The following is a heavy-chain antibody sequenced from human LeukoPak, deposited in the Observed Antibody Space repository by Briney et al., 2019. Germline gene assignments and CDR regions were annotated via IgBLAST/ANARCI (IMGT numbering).Heavy chain of an antibody. CDR3: ARDGLWATQAFDI. V-gene: IGHV4-59*01. CDR2: IYYSGST. CDR1: GGSMSSYS. J-gene: IGHJ3*02. Sequence: SETLSLTCTVSGGSMSSYSWSWVRQPPGRGLEWIGYIYYSGSTNYNPSLKSRVTISVDTSKNQFSLKLSSVTAADTAVYYCARDGLWATQAFDIWGQGTMVTVSS. D-gene: IGHD5-12*01.